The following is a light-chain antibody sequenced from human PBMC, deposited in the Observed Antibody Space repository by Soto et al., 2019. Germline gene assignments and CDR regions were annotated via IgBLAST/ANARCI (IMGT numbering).Light chain of an antibody. CDR2: DVS. CDR3: SSYTSSSTVV. Sequence: QSVLTQPASVSGSPGQSITISCTGTSSDVGGYNSVSWYQQHPGKAPKLMIYDVSNRPSRVSNRFSGSKSVNTASLTISGLQAEDEADYYCSSYTSSSTVVFGGGTKVTVL. V-gene: IGLV2-14*01. J-gene: IGLJ2*01. CDR1: SSDVGGYNS.